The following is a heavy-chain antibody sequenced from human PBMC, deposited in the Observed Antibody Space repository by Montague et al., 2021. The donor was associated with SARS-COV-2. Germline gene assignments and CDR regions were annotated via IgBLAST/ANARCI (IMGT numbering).Heavy chain of an antibody. Sequence: SLRLSCAASGFTLSSYAMHWVRQAPGKGLEWVAVISYDGSNKYYVDSVKGRFSISRDNSKNTLYLQMNSLRAEDTAVYYCARQLIVFVPAAPGSPTHETYDYAMDVWGQGTTVTVSS. CDR3: ARQLIVFVPAAPGSPTHETYDYAMDV. CDR1: GFTLSSYA. CDR2: ISYDGSNK. J-gene: IGHJ6*02. D-gene: IGHD2-2*01. V-gene: IGHV3-30*04.